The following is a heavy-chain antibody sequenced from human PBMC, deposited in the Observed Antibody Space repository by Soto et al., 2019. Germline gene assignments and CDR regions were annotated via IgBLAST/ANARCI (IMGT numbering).Heavy chain of an antibody. CDR2: IYPGDSDT. CDR1: GYSFTSYW. J-gene: IGHJ6*02. Sequence: ESLKISCKGSGYSFTSYWIGWVRQMPGKGLEWMGIIYPGDSDTRYSPSFQGQVTISADKSMSTAYLQWSSLKASDTAMYYCARRAVGPAAYYYYYYGLDVWGQGTTVTVSS. D-gene: IGHD2-2*01. CDR3: ARRAVGPAAYYYYYYGLDV. V-gene: IGHV5-51*01.